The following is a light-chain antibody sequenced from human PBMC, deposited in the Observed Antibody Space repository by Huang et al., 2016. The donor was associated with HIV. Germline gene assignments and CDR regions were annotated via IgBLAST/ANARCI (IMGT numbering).Light chain of an antibody. CDR1: QTISSN. Sequence: DIQMTQSPSSLSASVGDRVTISCRARQTISSNLVWYQQKKGKAPQLLTYASSYLQSGVPSRFSGSDSGTDFTLTIDGLQPEDFATYYCQQSYSTPWTFGRGTRVEIK. J-gene: IGKJ1*01. CDR2: ASS. V-gene: IGKV1-39*01. CDR3: QQSYSTPWT.